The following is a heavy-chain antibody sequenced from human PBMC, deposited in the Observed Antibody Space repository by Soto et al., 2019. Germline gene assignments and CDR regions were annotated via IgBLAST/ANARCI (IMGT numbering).Heavy chain of an antibody. Sequence: QVQLVQSGAEVKKPGASVKVSCKASGYTFTSYDINWVRQATGQGLEWMGWMIPNSGNTGYAQKFQGRLTMTRNTSINTAYMELSSVKSEDTVVYYCARGNGGSYDWFDPWGQGTLVTVSS. D-gene: IGHD1-26*01. J-gene: IGHJ5*02. CDR3: ARGNGGSYDWFDP. CDR2: MIPNSGNT. CDR1: GYTFTSYD. V-gene: IGHV1-8*01.